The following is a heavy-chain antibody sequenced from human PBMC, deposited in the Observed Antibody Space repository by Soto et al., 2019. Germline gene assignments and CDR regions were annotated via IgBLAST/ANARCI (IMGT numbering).Heavy chain of an antibody. CDR1: GFTFSSYW. D-gene: IGHD3-3*01. CDR3: ARDRPPEYYDFWSGYYGPRYYYGMDV. Sequence: LRLSCAASGFTFSSYWMSWVRQAPGKGLEWVANIKQDGSEKYYVDSVKGRFTISRDNAKNSLYLQMNSLRAEDTAVYYCARDRPPEYYDFWSGYYGPRYYYGMDVWGQGTTVTVSS. V-gene: IGHV3-7*01. J-gene: IGHJ6*02. CDR2: IKQDGSEK.